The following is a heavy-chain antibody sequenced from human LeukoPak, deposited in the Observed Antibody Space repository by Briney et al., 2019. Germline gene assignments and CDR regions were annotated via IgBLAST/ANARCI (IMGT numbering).Heavy chain of an antibody. V-gene: IGHV3-23*01. J-gene: IGHJ4*02. CDR3: AKDIPGDGYNNDFDY. CDR2: INRSGGST. CDR1: GFTFSNHA. D-gene: IGHD5-24*01. Sequence: PGGSLRLSCAASGFTFSNHAMTWVRQAPGKGLEYVSSINRSGGSTYYADSVKGRFTISRDNSKNTLYLQMNSLRAEGTAVYYCAKDIPGDGYNNDFDYWGQGTLVTVSS.